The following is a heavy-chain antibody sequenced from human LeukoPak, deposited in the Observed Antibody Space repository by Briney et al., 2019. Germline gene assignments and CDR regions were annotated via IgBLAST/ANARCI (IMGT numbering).Heavy chain of an antibody. D-gene: IGHD3-22*01. J-gene: IGHJ2*01. CDR1: GDSISSGASD. CDR3: ARAARQGFTMIVVPFFYFDL. Sequence: SETLSLTCTVSGDSISSGASDWGWIRQHPKRGLEWVGYINHSGSTYYNPSLGSRVTMSVDTSKNQFSLKLSSVMAADSAVYYCARAARQGFTMIVVPFFYFDLWGRGTLVTVSS. V-gene: IGHV4-31*03. CDR2: INHSGST.